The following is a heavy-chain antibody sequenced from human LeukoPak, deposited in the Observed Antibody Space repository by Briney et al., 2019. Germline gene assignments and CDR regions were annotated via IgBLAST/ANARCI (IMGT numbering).Heavy chain of an antibody. CDR3: AKDLHYGSADY. CDR2: INPDGSNT. D-gene: IGHD3-10*01. V-gene: IGHV3-74*01. Sequence: GGSLRLSCAASGFTFSNYWMHWVRQDPGKGLVWVSYINPDGSNTNYADSVKGRFTISRDNAENALYLQMNSLRAEDTAVYYCAKDLHYGSADYWGQGTLVTVSS. J-gene: IGHJ4*02. CDR1: GFTFSNYW.